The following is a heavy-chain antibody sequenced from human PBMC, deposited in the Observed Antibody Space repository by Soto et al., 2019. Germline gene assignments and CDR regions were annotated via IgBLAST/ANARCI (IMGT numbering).Heavy chain of an antibody. Sequence: ALVKVSCKASGDTFTSYGISWGRQAPGQGLEGMGWISAYNGNTNYSQKLQGRATMTTVTSTSTAYTELRSLRSDATAVYYCATLQVVPADMYAFDIWGQGTMVTVSS. J-gene: IGHJ3*02. D-gene: IGHD2-2*01. V-gene: IGHV1-18*01. CDR1: GDTFTSYG. CDR3: ATLQVVPADMYAFDI. CDR2: ISAYNGNT.